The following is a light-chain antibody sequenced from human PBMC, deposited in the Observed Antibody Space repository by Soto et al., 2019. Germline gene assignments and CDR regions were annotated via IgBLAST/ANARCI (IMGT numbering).Light chain of an antibody. CDR2: EDS. CDR3: SSYINSSTLV. J-gene: IGLJ3*02. V-gene: IGLV2-14*01. CDR1: SSDVGGYNF. Sequence: QSVLTQPASVSGSPGQSITISCTGTSSDVGGYNFVSWYQHHPGKAPKLMIYEDSNRPSGVSNRFSGSKSGNTASLTISGLQAEDEAYYYCSSYINSSTLVFGGGTKLTVL.